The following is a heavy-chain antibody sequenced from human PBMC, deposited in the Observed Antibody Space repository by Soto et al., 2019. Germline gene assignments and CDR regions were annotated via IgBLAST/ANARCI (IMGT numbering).Heavy chain of an antibody. V-gene: IGHV5-51*01. CDR1: GYSFTSYW. Sequence: GESLKISCKGSGYSFTSYWIGWVRQMPGKGLEWMGIIYPGDSDTRYSPSFQGQVTISADKSISTAYLQWSSLKASDTAMYYCARYYYDSSGYYDGWGCYYGMDVWGQGTTVTVSS. CDR3: ARYYYDSSGYYDGWGCYYGMDV. D-gene: IGHD3-22*01. CDR2: IYPGDSDT. J-gene: IGHJ6*02.